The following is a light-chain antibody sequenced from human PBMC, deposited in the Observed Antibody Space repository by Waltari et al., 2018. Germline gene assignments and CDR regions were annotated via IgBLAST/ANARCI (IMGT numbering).Light chain of an antibody. V-gene: IGLV2-14*01. CDR1: SSDVGGYNY. CDR2: EVS. CDR3: SSYASTISVV. Sequence: QSALTQPASVSGSPGQSINISCTGTSSDVGGYNYVSWYQQHPGKAPKLMIYEVSNRPSGGSNRFSVSKSGNTSSLTISGLQAEDEADYYCSSYASTISVVFGGGTKLTVI. J-gene: IGLJ2*01.